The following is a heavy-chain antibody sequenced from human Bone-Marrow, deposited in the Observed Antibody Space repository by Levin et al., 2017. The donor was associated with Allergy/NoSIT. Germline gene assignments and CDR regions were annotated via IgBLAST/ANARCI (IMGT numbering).Heavy chain of an antibody. CDR1: GGSIRSGSHR. V-gene: IGHV4-61*02. J-gene: IGHJ4*02. CDR2: IFASGTT. D-gene: IGHD1-1*01. CDR3: ARGVFETTTAPGY. Sequence: SETLSLTCSVSGGSIRSGSHRWSWIRQPAGKGLEWIGRIFASGTTNYNPSLKSRVTMSIDTSKNQFSLELRSVTAADTAVYYCARGVFETTTAPGYWGQGILVTVSS.